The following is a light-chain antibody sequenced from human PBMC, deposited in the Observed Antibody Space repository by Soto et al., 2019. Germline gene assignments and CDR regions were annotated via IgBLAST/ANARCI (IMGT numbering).Light chain of an antibody. J-gene: IGKJ4*01. V-gene: IGKV3-11*01. CDR3: QQRNNWVT. CDR2: DAS. CDR1: QSIRNY. Sequence: EIVLTQSPATLYLSPGETATLSCRASQSIRNYLAWYQQKPGQAPRLLIYDASNRATGIPARFSGSGSGTDFILTISSLEPEDSAVYFCQQRNNWVTFGGGSKVEIK.